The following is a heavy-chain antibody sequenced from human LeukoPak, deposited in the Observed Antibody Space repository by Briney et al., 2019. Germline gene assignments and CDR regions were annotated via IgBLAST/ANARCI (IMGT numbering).Heavy chain of an antibody. J-gene: IGHJ4*02. CDR3: ARRRGATVDY. CDR1: GGSFSSSTYY. Sequence: SETLSLTCTVSGGSFSSSTYYWGWIRQPPGKGLEWIGSMYYSGSTYYNPSLKSRVTISVDTSKNQFSLKLSSVTAADTAVYYCARRRGATVDYWGQGTPVTVSS. D-gene: IGHD1-26*01. V-gene: IGHV4-39*01. CDR2: MYYSGST.